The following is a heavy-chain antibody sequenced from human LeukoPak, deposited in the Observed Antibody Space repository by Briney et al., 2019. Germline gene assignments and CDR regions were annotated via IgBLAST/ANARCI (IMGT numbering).Heavy chain of an antibody. J-gene: IGHJ4*02. CDR3: ARQGPSAIDY. CDR2: ISWNSGSI. Sequence: PGGSLRLSCAASGFTFDDYAMHWVRQAPGKGLECVSGISWNSGSIGYADSVKGRFTISRDNAKNSLYLQMNSLRAEDTAVYYCARQGPSAIDYWGQGTLVTVSS. V-gene: IGHV3-9*01. CDR1: GFTFDDYA.